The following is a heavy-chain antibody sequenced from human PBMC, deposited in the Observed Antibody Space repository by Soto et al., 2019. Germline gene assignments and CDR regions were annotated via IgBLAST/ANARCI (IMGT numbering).Heavy chain of an antibody. D-gene: IGHD1-1*01. CDR1: GFTFNAYS. CDR2: ISTTGGST. V-gene: IGHV3-23*01. J-gene: IGHJ4*02. CDR3: ARPDGATYNFRY. Sequence: DVQLLESGGRLVQPGGSLRLSCAASGFTFNAYSLSWVRQAPGKGLEWVSAISTTGGSTYYADSVKGRSTISRDNSQNTLSLQMNSLRAEDTAVYYCARPDGATYNFRYWGQGTLVTVSS.